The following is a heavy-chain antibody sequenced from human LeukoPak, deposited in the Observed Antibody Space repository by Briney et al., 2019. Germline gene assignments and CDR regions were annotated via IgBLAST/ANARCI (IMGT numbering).Heavy chain of an antibody. Sequence: SGPALVKPTQTLTLTCTFSGFSLSTSAMCVSWIRQPTGKALEWLARIDWDDYKYYHTSLKTRLTISKDTSKNQVVLTMTNMDPVDTATYYCTRGDTAIRFFDYWGQGTLVTVSS. V-gene: IGHV2-70*11. CDR2: IDWDDYK. D-gene: IGHD5-18*01. CDR3: TRGDTAIRFFDY. J-gene: IGHJ4*02. CDR1: GFSLSTSAMC.